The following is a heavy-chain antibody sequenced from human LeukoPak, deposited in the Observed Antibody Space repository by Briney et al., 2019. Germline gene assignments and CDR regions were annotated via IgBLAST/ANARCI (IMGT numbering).Heavy chain of an antibody. V-gene: IGHV3-49*04. CDR2: IRSKAYGETT. CDR3: TRTETASYYDFLSGSYYYYYMDV. J-gene: IGHJ6*03. CDR1: GFTFGDYA. D-gene: IGHD3-3*01. Sequence: GGSLRLSCIGSGFTFGDYAMSWVRQAPGKGLEWVGFIRSKAYGETTEYAASVKGRFTISRDDSKSIAYLQMDSLKTEDTAVYYCTRTETASYYDFLSGSYYYYYMDVWGKGTTVTVSS.